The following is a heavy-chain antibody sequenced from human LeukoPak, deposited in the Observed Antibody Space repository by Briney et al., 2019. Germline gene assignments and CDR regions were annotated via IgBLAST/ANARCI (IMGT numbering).Heavy chain of an antibody. CDR2: ISAYNGNT. J-gene: IGHJ3*02. D-gene: IGHD3-16*01. Sequence: ASVKVSCKASGYTFTSYGISWEGQAPGQGLEWMGWISAYNGNTNYAQKLQGRVTMTTDTSTSTAYMELRSLRSDDTAVYYCAREWGIIGNTQNKDAFDIWGQGTMVTVSS. CDR1: GYTFTSYG. CDR3: AREWGIIGNTQNKDAFDI. V-gene: IGHV1-18*01.